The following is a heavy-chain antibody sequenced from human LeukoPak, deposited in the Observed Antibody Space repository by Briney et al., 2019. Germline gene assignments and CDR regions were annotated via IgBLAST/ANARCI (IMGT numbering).Heavy chain of an antibody. CDR2: INPNSGGT. CDR1: GYTFTGYY. J-gene: IGHJ5*02. Sequence: GASVKVSCKASGYTFTGYYMHWVRQAPGQGLEWMGWINPNSGGTNYAQKFQGRVTMTRDTSISTAYMELSSLRSEDTAVYYCARDLSRYCSSTSCYSGWFDPWGQGTLVTVSS. V-gene: IGHV1-2*02. D-gene: IGHD2-2*01. CDR3: ARDLSRYCSSTSCYSGWFDP.